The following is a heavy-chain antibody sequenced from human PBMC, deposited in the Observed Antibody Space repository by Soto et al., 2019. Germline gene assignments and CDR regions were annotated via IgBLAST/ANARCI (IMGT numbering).Heavy chain of an antibody. CDR1: GGSISSGGYY. J-gene: IGHJ4*02. Sequence: SETLSLTCSVSGGSISSGGYYYSWIRQHPGKGLEWIGYINYSGSTYYNPSLNSRVTISVDTSKNLFSLKLSSVTAADTAVYYCARAYCSGGSCLLASFDYWGQGTLVTVSS. CDR2: INYSGST. D-gene: IGHD2-15*01. V-gene: IGHV4-31*03. CDR3: ARAYCSGGSCLLASFDY.